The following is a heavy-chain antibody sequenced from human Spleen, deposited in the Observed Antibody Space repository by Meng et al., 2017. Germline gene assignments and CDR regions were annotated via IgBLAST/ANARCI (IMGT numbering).Heavy chain of an antibody. J-gene: IGHJ4*02. CDR3: ARVGYCSGGSCSFRYFDY. D-gene: IGHD2-15*01. V-gene: IGHV4-34*01. CDR2: IHHSGST. CDR1: GGSFSNYY. Sequence: QVQLQQWGAGLLQPSETLALTCAVYGGSFSNYYWSWIRQPPGKGLEWIGEIHHSGSTNYNPSLKSRVTISVDTSKIQFSLKLSSVTAADTAVHYCARVGYCSGGSCSFRYFDYWGQGILVTVSS.